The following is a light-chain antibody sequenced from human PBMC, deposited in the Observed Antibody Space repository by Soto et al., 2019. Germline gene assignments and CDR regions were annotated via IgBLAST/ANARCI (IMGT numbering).Light chain of an antibody. J-gene: IGKJ1*01. V-gene: IGKV3-20*01. CDR3: HQRQRWPRT. CDR2: GAS. Sequence: EIVLTQSPGTLSLSPGERATLSCRASQSVSSDYFAWFQQKPGQAPRLLIYGASYRATGIPGRFSGSGSGTDFTLTITRLEPEDFAFYYCHQRQRWPRTFGQGTKVDIK. CDR1: QSVSSDY.